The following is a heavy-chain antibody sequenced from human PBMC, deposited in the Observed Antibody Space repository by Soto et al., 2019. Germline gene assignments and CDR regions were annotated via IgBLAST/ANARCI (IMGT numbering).Heavy chain of an antibody. CDR3: ARAXXSSWYAP. CDR1: GYTFTSYG. CDR2: ISAYNGNT. J-gene: IGHJ5*02. V-gene: IGHV1-18*01. D-gene: IGHD6-13*01. Sequence: QVQLVQSGAEVKKPGASVKVSCKASGYTFTSYGISWVRQAPGQGLEWMGWISAYNGNTNYAQKLQGRVTMTTDTPTXXAXXXXXXXXXDXTAXXXXARAXXSSWYAPWGQGTLVTVSS.